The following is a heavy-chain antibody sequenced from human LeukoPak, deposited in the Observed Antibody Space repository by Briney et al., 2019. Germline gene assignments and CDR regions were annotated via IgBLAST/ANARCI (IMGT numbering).Heavy chain of an antibody. Sequence: PGGSLRLSCAASGFTFSSYSMDWVRQAPGKGLEWVSSISSSSSYIYYADSVKCRFTISRDNAKNSLYLQMNSLRAEDTAVYYCARWGSSCPFDYWGQGTLVTVSS. D-gene: IGHD6-13*01. V-gene: IGHV3-21*01. CDR2: ISSSSSYI. CDR1: GFTFSSYS. J-gene: IGHJ4*02. CDR3: ARWGSSCPFDY.